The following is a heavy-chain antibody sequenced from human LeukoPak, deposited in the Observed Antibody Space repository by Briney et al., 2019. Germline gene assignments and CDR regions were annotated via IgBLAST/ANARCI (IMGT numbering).Heavy chain of an antibody. CDR1: GGTFSSYA. V-gene: IGHV1-69*06. CDR2: IIPIFGTA. CDR3: ARDHLKITIFGVVIMGDNWFDP. Sequence: SGKVSCKASGGTFSSYAISWVRQAPGQGLEWMGGIIPIFGTANYAQKFQGRVTITADKSTSTAYMELSSLRSEDTAVYYCARDHLKITIFGVVIMGDNWFDPWGQGTLVTVSS. J-gene: IGHJ5*02. D-gene: IGHD3-3*01.